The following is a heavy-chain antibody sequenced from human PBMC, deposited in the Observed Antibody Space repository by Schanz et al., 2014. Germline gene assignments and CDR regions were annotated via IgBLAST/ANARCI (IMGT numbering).Heavy chain of an antibody. V-gene: IGHV3-23*04. CDR3: AKNWKGHHITGRPGWSDGMDV. Sequence: EVQLVESGGDLVQPGGSLRLSCAVSGCTFSNYGMGWVRQAPGKGLEWVSTITSNGGGTYYADSVKGRFTISRDNAKNTLYLQMNSLRVEDTAEYYCAKNWKGHHITGRPGWSDGMDVWGQGTTVTVSS. D-gene: IGHD6-6*01. CDR2: ITSNGGGT. CDR1: GCTFSNYG. J-gene: IGHJ6*02.